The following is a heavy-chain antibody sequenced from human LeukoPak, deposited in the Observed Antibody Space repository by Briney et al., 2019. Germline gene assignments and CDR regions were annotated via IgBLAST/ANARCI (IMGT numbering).Heavy chain of an antibody. J-gene: IGHJ5*02. V-gene: IGHV1-46*03. D-gene: IGHD6-13*01. Sequence: ASVKVSCKASGYTFTSYYMHWVRQAPGQGLEWMGIINPSGGSTSYAQKFQGRVTMTRDTSTSTVYMELSSPRSEDTAVYYCARGSPDIIAAAGGNWFDPWGQGTLVTVSS. CDR2: INPSGGST. CDR1: GYTFTSYY. CDR3: ARGSPDIIAAAGGNWFDP.